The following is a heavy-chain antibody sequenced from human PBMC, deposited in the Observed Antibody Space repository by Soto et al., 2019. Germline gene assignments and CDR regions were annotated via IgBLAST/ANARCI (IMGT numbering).Heavy chain of an antibody. Sequence: PGGSLSPSFPASGLPFIIYGMNWVRQPPGKGLVWVSRINNDGSHAKYADSVLGRFTISRDNAKNTLYLQMSSLRAEDTAVYYCARVPDGYSYADRDPSDFWGQGTLVTVSS. CDR2: INNDGSHA. CDR1: GLPFIIYG. V-gene: IGHV3-74*03. CDR3: ARVPDGYSYADRDPSDF. D-gene: IGHD4-4*01. J-gene: IGHJ4*02.